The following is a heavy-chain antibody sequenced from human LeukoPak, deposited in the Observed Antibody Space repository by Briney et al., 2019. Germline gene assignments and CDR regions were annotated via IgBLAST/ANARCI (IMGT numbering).Heavy chain of an antibody. CDR3: ASYSSSWYAAYFDY. Sequence: SETLSLTCTVSGGSISSYYWSWIRQPPGKGLEWIGYIYYSGSTNYNPSLKSRVTISVDTSKNQFPLKLSSVTAADTAVYYCASYSSSWYAAYFDYWGQGTLVTVSS. D-gene: IGHD6-13*01. CDR1: GGSISSYY. CDR2: IYYSGST. J-gene: IGHJ4*02. V-gene: IGHV4-59*01.